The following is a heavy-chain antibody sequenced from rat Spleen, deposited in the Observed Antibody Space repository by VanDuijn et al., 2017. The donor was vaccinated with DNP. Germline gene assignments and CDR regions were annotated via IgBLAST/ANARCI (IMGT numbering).Heavy chain of an antibody. V-gene: IGHV3-3*01. J-gene: IGHJ2*01. CDR2: INSVGST. D-gene: IGHD1-12*02. CDR1: GYSITSGYR. CDR3: ARWTRYFDY. Sequence: EVQLQESGPGLVKPSQSLSLTCSVTGYSITSGYRWNWIRKFPGNKLEWMGCINSVGSTNYNPSFKSRISITRDTSKNHFFLHLNSVTTEDTATYYCARWTRYFDYWGQGVMVTVSS.